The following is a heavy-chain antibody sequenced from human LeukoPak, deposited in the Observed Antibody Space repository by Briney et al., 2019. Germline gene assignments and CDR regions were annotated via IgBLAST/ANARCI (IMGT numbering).Heavy chain of an antibody. J-gene: IGHJ6*03. Sequence: GASVKVSCKVSGYTLTELSMHWVRQAPGKGLEWMGGFDPEDGETIYAQKFQGRVTITRNTSISTAYMELSSLRSEDTAVYYCARGVAVAAGYYYMDVWGKGTTVTVSS. CDR1: GYTLTELS. D-gene: IGHD6-19*01. V-gene: IGHV1-24*01. CDR2: FDPEDGET. CDR3: ARGVAVAAGYYYMDV.